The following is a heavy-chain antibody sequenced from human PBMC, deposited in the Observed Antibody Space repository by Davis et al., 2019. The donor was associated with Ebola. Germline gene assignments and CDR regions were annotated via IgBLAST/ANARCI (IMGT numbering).Heavy chain of an antibody. CDR3: ARSPDYDFWSGPGY. Sequence: GESLKISCAASGFTFSSYAMSWVRQAPGKGLEWVSAISGSGGSTYYADSVKGRFTISRDNSKNTLYLQMNSLRAEDTAVYYCARSPDYDFWSGPGYWGRGTLVTVSS. D-gene: IGHD3-3*01. V-gene: IGHV3-23*01. J-gene: IGHJ4*02. CDR2: ISGSGGST. CDR1: GFTFSSYA.